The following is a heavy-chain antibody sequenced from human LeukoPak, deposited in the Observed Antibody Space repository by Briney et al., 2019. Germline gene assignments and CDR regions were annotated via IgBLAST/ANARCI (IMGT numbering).Heavy chain of an antibody. CDR1: GFTFSSYA. V-gene: IGHV3-64D*06. D-gene: IGHD6-6*01. J-gene: IGHJ3*02. CDR2: ISSNGGST. Sequence: GGSLRLSCSASGFTFSSYAMHWVRQAPGKGLEYVSSISSNGGSTYYADSVKGRFTISRDNSKNTLFLQMSSLRTEDTAVYYCARGPSIAARYDAFDIWGQGTMVTVSS. CDR3: ARGPSIAARYDAFDI.